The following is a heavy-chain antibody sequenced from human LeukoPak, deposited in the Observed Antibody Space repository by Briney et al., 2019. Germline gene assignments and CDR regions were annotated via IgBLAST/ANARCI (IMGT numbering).Heavy chain of an antibody. Sequence: GGSLRLSCAASGFTFSSYAMSWVRQAPGKGLEWVSAISGSGGSTYYADSVKGRFTISRDNSKNTLYLQMNSLRAEDTAAYYCAKDTVRYFDWLIFDYWGQGTLVTVSS. D-gene: IGHD3-9*01. CDR3: AKDTVRYFDWLIFDY. V-gene: IGHV3-23*01. J-gene: IGHJ4*02. CDR1: GFTFSSYA. CDR2: ISGSGGST.